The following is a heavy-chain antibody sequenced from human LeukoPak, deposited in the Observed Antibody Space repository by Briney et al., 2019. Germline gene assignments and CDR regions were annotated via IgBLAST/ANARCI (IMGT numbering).Heavy chain of an antibody. Sequence: GGSLRLSCAASGFTFSSYAMSWVRQAPGKGLEWVSAISGSGGSTYYADSVKGRFTISRDNSKNTLYLQMNSLRAEDTAVYHCAKVNHLRSHYYGMDVWGQGTTVTVSS. CDR3: AKVNHLRSHYYGMDV. J-gene: IGHJ6*02. D-gene: IGHD3-16*01. CDR1: GFTFSSYA. CDR2: ISGSGGST. V-gene: IGHV3-23*01.